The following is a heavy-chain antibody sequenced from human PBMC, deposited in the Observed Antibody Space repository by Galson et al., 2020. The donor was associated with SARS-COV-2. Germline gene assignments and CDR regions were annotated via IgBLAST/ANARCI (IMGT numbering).Heavy chain of an antibody. Sequence: SQTLSLTCTVSGGSISSSSYYWGWIRQPPGKGLEWIGSIYYSGSTYYNPSLKSRVTISVDTSKYQFSLKLSSVTAADTAVYYCAGTAAGLTIDYWGQGTLVTVSS. V-gene: IGHV4-39*01. J-gene: IGHJ4*02. D-gene: IGHD6-13*01. CDR3: AGTAAGLTIDY. CDR1: GGSISSSSYY. CDR2: IYYSGST.